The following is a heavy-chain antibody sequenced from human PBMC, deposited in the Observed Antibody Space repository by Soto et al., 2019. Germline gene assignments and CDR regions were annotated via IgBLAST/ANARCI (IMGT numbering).Heavy chain of an antibody. Sequence: GGSLRLSCAASGLTSSSYGMHWVRQAPGKGLEWVAVMSYDGTNKFYADSVKGRFTISRDNAKNSLYLQMNSLRAEDTAVYYCAREADYDILTGNYYGMDVWGQGTTVTVSS. J-gene: IGHJ6*02. CDR1: GLTSSSYG. CDR2: MSYDGTNK. D-gene: IGHD3-9*01. V-gene: IGHV3-30*03. CDR3: AREADYDILTGNYYGMDV.